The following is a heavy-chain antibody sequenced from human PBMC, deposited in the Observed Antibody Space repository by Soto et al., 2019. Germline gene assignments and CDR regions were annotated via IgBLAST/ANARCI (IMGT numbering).Heavy chain of an antibody. D-gene: IGHD3-22*01. CDR1: GYSFTSYW. CDR2: IYPGDSDT. CDR3: ERIPNYYDSSGYPDY. J-gene: IGHJ4*02. Sequence: GESLKISCKGSGYSFTSYWIGWVRQMPGKGLEWMGIIYPGDSDTRYSPSFQGQVTISADKSISTAYLQWSSLKASDTAMYYCERIPNYYDSSGYPDYWGQGTLVAVYS. V-gene: IGHV5-51*01.